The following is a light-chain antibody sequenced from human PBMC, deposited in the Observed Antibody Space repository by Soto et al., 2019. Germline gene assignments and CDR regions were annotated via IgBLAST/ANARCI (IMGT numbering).Light chain of an antibody. CDR1: SSDVGAYNF. CDR3: CSYAGSYTWV. J-gene: IGLJ3*02. V-gene: IGLV2-11*01. Sequence: QSVLTQPRSVSGSPGQSVTISCTGTSSDVGAYNFVSWYQQHPGKAPKLMIYDVSKRPSGVPDRFSGSKSGNTASLTISGLQADDESNYSCCSYAGSYTWVFGGGTKLTVL. CDR2: DVS.